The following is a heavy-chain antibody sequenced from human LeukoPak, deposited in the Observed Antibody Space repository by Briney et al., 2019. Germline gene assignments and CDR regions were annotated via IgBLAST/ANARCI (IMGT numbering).Heavy chain of an antibody. CDR1: GFIFDDHG. Sequence: GGSLRLSCAASGFIFDDHGMHWVRQAPGKGLEWVSGISWSSGIIGYAGSVKGRFTISRDNAKNSLYLQMNSLRAEDTALYYCAKGPYGEGAFDIWGQGTMVTVSS. J-gene: IGHJ3*02. CDR3: AKGPYGEGAFDI. D-gene: IGHD4-17*01. V-gene: IGHV3-9*01. CDR2: ISWSSGII.